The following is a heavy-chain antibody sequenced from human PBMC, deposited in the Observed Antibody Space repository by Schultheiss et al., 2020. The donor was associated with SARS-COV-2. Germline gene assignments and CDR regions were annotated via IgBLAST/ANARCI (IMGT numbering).Heavy chain of an antibody. Sequence: SQTLSLTCAVYGGSFSGYYWSWIRQPPGKGLEWIGYIYYSGSTNYNPSLKSRVTISVDTSKNQFSLKLSSVTAADTAVYYCARQGDIVVVPAAIDFDYWGQGTLVTVSS. D-gene: IGHD2-2*01. V-gene: IGHV4-59*08. CDR3: ARQGDIVVVPAAIDFDY. CDR1: GGSFSGYY. J-gene: IGHJ4*02. CDR2: IYYSGST.